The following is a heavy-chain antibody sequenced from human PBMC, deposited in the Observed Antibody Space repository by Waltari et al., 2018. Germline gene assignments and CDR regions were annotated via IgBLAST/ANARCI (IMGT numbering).Heavy chain of an antibody. J-gene: IGHJ4*02. CDR3: ARGPRGSGYYTLS. D-gene: IGHD3-22*01. V-gene: IGHV1-69*01. CDR2: SIPILCTA. CDR1: GGTFSSYA. Sequence: QVQLVQSGAEVKKPGSSVKVSCPASGGTFSSYAISWVRQAPGQGLEWMGGSIPILCTANYAQKVQGRVTMTADESKSTADMELSSVRYEDTAVDYCARGPRGSGYYTLSWGQGTLVTVSS.